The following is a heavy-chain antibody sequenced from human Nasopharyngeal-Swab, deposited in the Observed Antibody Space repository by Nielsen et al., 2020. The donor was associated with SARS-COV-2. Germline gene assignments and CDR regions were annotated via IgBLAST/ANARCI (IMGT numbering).Heavy chain of an antibody. CDR3: AREGPAIWCGEYETSKSGMDV. CDR2: INHSGST. Sequence: VRQMPGKGLEWIGEINHSGSTNYNPSLKSRVTISVDTSKNQFSLKLSSVTAADTAVYYCAREGPAIWCGEYETSKSGMDVWGQGTTVTVSS. J-gene: IGHJ6*02. D-gene: IGHD3-10*01. V-gene: IGHV4-34*01.